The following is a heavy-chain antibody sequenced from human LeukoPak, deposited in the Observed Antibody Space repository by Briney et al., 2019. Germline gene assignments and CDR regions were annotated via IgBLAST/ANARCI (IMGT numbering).Heavy chain of an antibody. J-gene: IGHJ5*02. D-gene: IGHD2-2*01. V-gene: IGHV1-69*04. CDR2: IIPILGIA. CDR3: ARNQNTWNGSDP. CDR1: GGTFSSYA. Sequence: SVKVSCKASGGTFSSYAISWVRQAPGQGLEWMGRIIPILGIANYAQKFQGRVTITADKSTSTAYMELSSLRSEDTAVYYCARNQNTWNGSDPWGQGTLVTVSS.